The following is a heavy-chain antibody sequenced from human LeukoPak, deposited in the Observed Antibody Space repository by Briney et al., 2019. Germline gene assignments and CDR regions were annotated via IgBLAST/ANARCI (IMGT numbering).Heavy chain of an antibody. CDR1: GFTVSSNY. CDR3: ARVSFSFIVVVPAAMPEMENYYYYYMDV. J-gene: IGHJ6*03. V-gene: IGHV3-53*01. Sequence: GGSLRLSCAASGFTVSSNYMSWVRQAPGKGLEWVSVIYSGGSTYYADSVKGRFTISRDNSKNTLYLQMNSLRAEDTAVYYCARVSFSFIVVVPAAMPEMENYYYYYMDVWGKGTTVTISS. D-gene: IGHD2-2*01. CDR2: IYSGGST.